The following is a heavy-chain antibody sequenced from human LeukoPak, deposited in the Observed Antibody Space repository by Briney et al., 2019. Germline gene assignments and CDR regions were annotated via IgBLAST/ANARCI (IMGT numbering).Heavy chain of an antibody. CDR3: ARDPVGAPYFDY. Sequence: GGSLRLSCAASGFTFSSYWMNWVRQAPGKGLEWVANIKQDGSTTNYVDSVKGRFTISRDNAKNSLYLQMSSLRTDGTAVYYCARDPVGAPYFDYWGQGTLVTVSS. CDR1: GFTFSSYW. D-gene: IGHD1-26*01. V-gene: IGHV3-7*01. J-gene: IGHJ4*02. CDR2: IKQDGSTT.